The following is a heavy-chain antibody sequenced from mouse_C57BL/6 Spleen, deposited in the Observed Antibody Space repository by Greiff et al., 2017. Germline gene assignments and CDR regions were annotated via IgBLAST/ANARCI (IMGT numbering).Heavy chain of an antibody. CDR3: ARKGDNFYFDY. V-gene: IGHV5-4*01. CDR1: GFTFSSYA. D-gene: IGHD1-3*01. Sequence: EVQLVESGGGLVKPGGSLKLSCAASGFTFSSYAMSWVRQTPEKRLEWVATISDGGSYTYYPDNVKGRFTISRDNAKNNLYLQMSHLKSEDTAMYYCARKGDNFYFDYWGQGTTLTVSS. J-gene: IGHJ2*01. CDR2: ISDGGSYT.